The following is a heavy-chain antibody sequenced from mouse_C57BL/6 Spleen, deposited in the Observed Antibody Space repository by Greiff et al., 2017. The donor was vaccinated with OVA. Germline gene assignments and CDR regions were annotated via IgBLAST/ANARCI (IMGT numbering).Heavy chain of an antibody. CDR3: ARLYGGDY. CDR2: IDPSDSYT. V-gene: IGHV1-50*01. Sequence: QVQLQQPGAELVKPGASVKLSCKASGYTFTSYWMQWVKQRPGQGLEWIGEIDPSDSYTNYNQKFKGKATLTVDTSSSTAYMQLSLLTSEDSAVYYCARLYGGDYWGKGTTLTVSS. CDR1: GYTFTSYW. J-gene: IGHJ2*01. D-gene: IGHD1-1*02.